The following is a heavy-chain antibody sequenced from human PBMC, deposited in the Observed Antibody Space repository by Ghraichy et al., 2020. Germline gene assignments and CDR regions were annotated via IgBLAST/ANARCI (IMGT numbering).Heavy chain of an antibody. D-gene: IGHD3-3*01. J-gene: IGHJ3*01. Sequence: GGSRRLSCAASGFTFTNAWMSWVRQPPGKGLEWVGRIKSKIDGGTTDYAAPVKDRFTIPRDDSKNTLYLQMNSLKTEDSAVYYCSWLGYWSGWSWGQGTRVTVSS. V-gene: IGHV3-15*01. CDR3: SWLGYWSGWS. CDR2: IKSKIDGGTT. CDR1: GFTFTNAW.